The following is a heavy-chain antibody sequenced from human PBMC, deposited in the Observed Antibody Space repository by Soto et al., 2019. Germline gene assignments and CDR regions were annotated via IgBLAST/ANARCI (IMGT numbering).Heavy chain of an antibody. CDR2: ISYDGSNK. Sequence: GGSLRLSCAASGFTFSSYGMHWVRQAPGKGLEWVAVISYDGSNKYYADSVKGRFTISRDNSKNTLYLQMNSLRAEDTAVYYCAKDLYQWELLMGMDVWGQGTTVTVSS. D-gene: IGHD1-26*01. V-gene: IGHV3-30*18. CDR1: GFTFSSYG. J-gene: IGHJ6*02. CDR3: AKDLYQWELLMGMDV.